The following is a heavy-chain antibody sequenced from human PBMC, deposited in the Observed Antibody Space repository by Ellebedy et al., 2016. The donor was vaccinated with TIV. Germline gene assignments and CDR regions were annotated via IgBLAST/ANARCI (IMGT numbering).Heavy chain of an antibody. V-gene: IGHV1-2*04. Sequence: AASVKVSCKASGYTFTSYYIHWVRQAPGQGLEWMGWINPNSGGTNYVQKFQGWVTMTRDTSISTAYMELSRLKSDDTAVYYCARGMKLGIVWYYFDYWGQGTLVTVSS. CDR1: GYTFTSYY. D-gene: IGHD3-16*01. CDR2: INPNSGGT. J-gene: IGHJ4*02. CDR3: ARGMKLGIVWYYFDY.